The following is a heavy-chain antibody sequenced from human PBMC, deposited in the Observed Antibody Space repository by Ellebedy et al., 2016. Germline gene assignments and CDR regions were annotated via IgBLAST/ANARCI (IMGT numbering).Heavy chain of an antibody. CDR2: ISTTSSYI. Sequence: GGSLRLSXAASGFSFSTYSMNWVRQAPGKGLQWVSSISTTSSYIYYADSVKGRFTISRDNAKNSLYLQMNGLRAEDTAMYYCAKDRGDYGAEYNFDYWGQGTLVTVSS. CDR1: GFSFSTYS. D-gene: IGHD4-17*01. J-gene: IGHJ4*02. V-gene: IGHV3-21*01. CDR3: AKDRGDYGAEYNFDY.